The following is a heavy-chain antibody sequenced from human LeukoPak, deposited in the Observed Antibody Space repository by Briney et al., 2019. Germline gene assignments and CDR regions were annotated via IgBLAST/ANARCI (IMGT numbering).Heavy chain of an antibody. J-gene: IGHJ4*02. CDR3: ARAMATLYYFDY. D-gene: IGHD5-24*01. Sequence: PSETLSLTCAVYGGSFSGYYRSWIRQPPGKGLEWIGEINHSGSTNYNPSLKSRVTISVDTSKNQFSLKLSSVTAADTAVYYCARAMATLYYFDYWGQGTLVTVSS. V-gene: IGHV4-34*01. CDR1: GGSFSGYY. CDR2: INHSGST.